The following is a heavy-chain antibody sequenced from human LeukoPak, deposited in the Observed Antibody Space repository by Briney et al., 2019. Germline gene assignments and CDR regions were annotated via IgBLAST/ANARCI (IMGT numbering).Heavy chain of an antibody. CDR3: ASMEESSGYFDY. V-gene: IGHV4-59*01. J-gene: IGHJ4*02. D-gene: IGHD3-16*01. Sequence: SETLSLTCTVSGGSISSYYWRWIRQPPGKGLEWIGYIYYIGSTNYNPSLKSRVTISVDTSKNQFSLKLGSVTAAYTAVYYCASMEESSGYFDYWGQGTLVTVSS. CDR2: IYYIGST. CDR1: GGSISSYY.